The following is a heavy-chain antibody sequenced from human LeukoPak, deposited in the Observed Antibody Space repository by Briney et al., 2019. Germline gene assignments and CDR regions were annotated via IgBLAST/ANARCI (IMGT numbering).Heavy chain of an antibody. CDR3: AKSPRGYNWNYGS. CDR2: VSGSGGAT. J-gene: IGHJ5*02. V-gene: IGHV3-23*01. CDR1: GFSFSSYA. Sequence: GGSLRLSCAASGFSFSSYAMTWVRQAPGRGLEWVSTVSGSGGATYYADSVKGRFTISRDNSKNTLYLQMNSLRAEDTAVFYCAKSPRGYNWNYGSWRRGTLVTVSS. D-gene: IGHD1-7*01.